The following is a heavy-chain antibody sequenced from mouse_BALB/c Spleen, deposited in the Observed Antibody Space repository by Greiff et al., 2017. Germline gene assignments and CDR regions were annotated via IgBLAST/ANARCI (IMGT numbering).Heavy chain of an antibody. V-gene: IGHV1-7*01. J-gene: IGHJ2*01. D-gene: IGHD1-3*01. Sequence: QVQLQQSGAELAKPGASVKMSCKASGYTFTSYWMHWVKQRPGQGLEWIGYINPSTGCTEYNQKFKDKATLTADKSSSTAYMQLSSLTSEDSAVYYGARADGGSSDFDYWGQGTTLTVSA. CDR3: ARADGGSSDFDY. CDR1: GYTFTSYW. CDR2: INPSTGCT.